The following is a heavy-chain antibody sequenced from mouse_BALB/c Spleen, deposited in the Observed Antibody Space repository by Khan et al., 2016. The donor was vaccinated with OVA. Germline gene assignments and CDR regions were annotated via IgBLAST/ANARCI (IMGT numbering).Heavy chain of an antibody. V-gene: IGHV3-2*02. CDR3: ARAARIKY. CDR1: GYSITSGYG. Sequence: EVQLQESGPGLVKPSQSLSLTCTVTGYSITSGYGWNWIRQFPGNKLELMGYISYSGSTNYNPSLKSRISITRDTSKNQFFLQLNTVTTEDTAKXYCARAARIKYWGQGTTLTVSS. CDR2: ISYSGST. J-gene: IGHJ2*01. D-gene: IGHD1-2*01.